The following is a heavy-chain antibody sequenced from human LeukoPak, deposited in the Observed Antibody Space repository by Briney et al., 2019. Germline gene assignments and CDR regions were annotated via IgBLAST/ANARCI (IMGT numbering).Heavy chain of an antibody. V-gene: IGHV1-18*01. CDR1: GYTFTSYG. CDR2: ISAYNGNT. Sequence: ASVKVSCKASGYTFTSYGISWVRQAPGQGLEWMGWISAYNGNTNYAQKLQGRVTMTTDTSTSTAYMELRSLRSDDTAVYYCARDRVPYGSGAISVWGQGTLVTVSS. CDR3: ARDRVPYGSGAISV. J-gene: IGHJ4*02. D-gene: IGHD3-10*01.